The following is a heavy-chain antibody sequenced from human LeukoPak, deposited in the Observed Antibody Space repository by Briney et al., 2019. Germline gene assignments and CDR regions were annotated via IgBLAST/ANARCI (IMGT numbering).Heavy chain of an antibody. D-gene: IGHD3-22*01. CDR2: TYTSGST. CDR3: ARDAYDSSGYSFDY. V-gene: IGHV4-4*07. Sequence: SETLSLTCTVSGGSISSYDWSWIRQPAGKGLEWIGRTYTSGSTNYNPSLKSRVTMSVDMSKNQFSLKLSSVTAADTAVYYCARDAYDSSGYSFDYWGQGTLVTVSS. CDR1: GGSISSYD. J-gene: IGHJ4*02.